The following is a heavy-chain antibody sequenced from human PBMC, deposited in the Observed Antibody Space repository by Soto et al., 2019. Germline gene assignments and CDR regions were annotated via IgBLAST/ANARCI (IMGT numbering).Heavy chain of an antibody. CDR3: ATDRGGLPFLEWLSPGGMDV. J-gene: IGHJ6*02. Sequence: ASVKVSCKASGYTFTGYYMHWVRQAPGQGLEWMGWINPNSGGTNYAQKFQGRVTMTRDTSISTAYMELSRLRSDDTAVYYCATDRGGLPFLEWLSPGGMDVWGQGTTVTVSS. V-gene: IGHV1-2*02. CDR1: GYTFTGYY. CDR2: INPNSGGT. D-gene: IGHD3-3*01.